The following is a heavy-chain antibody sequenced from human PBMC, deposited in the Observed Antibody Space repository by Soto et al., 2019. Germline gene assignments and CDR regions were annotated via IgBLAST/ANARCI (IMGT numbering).Heavy chain of an antibody. J-gene: IGHJ4*02. V-gene: IGHV3-23*01. D-gene: IGHD3-3*01. Sequence: EVQLLESGGGLVQPGGSLRLSCAASGFTFSTYAMSWVRQAPGKGLEWVSAISGSGGSTYYADSVKGRFTISRDNSKNTLYLQVNSIRAEDTCVYYCAKVYYNFWSGYDYWGQGALVTVSS. CDR2: ISGSGGST. CDR1: GFTFSTYA. CDR3: AKVYYNFWSGYDY.